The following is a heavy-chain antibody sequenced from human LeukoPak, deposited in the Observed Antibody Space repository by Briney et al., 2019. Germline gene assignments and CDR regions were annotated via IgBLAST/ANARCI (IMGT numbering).Heavy chain of an antibody. V-gene: IGHV4-34*01. D-gene: IGHD3-3*01. CDR2: INHSGST. CDR3: ARGRGGYYFRDAFDI. J-gene: IGHJ3*02. Sequence: PSETLSLTCAVYGGSFSGYYWSWIRQPPGKGLEWIGEINHSGSTNYNPSLKSRVTISVDTSKNQFSLKLSSVTAADTAVYYCARGRGGYYFRDAFDIWGQGTMVTVSS. CDR1: GGSFSGYY.